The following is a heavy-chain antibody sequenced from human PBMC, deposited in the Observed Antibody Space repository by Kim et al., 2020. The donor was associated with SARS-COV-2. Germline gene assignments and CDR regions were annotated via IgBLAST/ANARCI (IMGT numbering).Heavy chain of an antibody. J-gene: IGHJ5*02. D-gene: IGHD1-1*01. V-gene: IGHV4-31*02. Sequence: YNNTSLTSRVTISEDTSKNQFSLKLSSVTAADTAVYYCARELEGWFDPWGQGTLVTVSS. CDR3: ARELEGWFDP.